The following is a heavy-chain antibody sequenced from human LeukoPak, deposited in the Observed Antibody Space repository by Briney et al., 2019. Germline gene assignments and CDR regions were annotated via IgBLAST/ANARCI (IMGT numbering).Heavy chain of an antibody. V-gene: IGHV4-4*02. D-gene: IGHD6-19*01. CDR1: GGSISSSNW. J-gene: IGHJ6*02. CDR3: ARSLLAVAGTEWGSYYYYGMDV. Sequence: SETLSLTCTVSGGSISSSNWWSWVRQPPGKGLEWIGEIYHSGSTNYNPSLKSRVTISVDKSKNQFSLKLSSVTAADTAVYYCARSLLAVAGTEWGSYYYYGMDVWGQGTTVTVSS. CDR2: IYHSGST.